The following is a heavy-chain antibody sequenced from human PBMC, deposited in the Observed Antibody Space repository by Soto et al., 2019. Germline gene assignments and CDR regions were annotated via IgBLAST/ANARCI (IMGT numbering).Heavy chain of an antibody. Sequence: ASVKVSCKASGGTFSSYAISWVRQAPGQGLEWVGGIIPIFGTANYAQKFQGRVTITADKSTSTAYMELSSLRSEDTAVYYCARVPLTPPGIAAAEEAVNYYYYGMDVWGQGTRVTVSS. D-gene: IGHD6-13*01. CDR2: IIPIFGTA. CDR1: GGTFSSYA. CDR3: ARVPLTPPGIAAAEEAVNYYYYGMDV. V-gene: IGHV1-69*06. J-gene: IGHJ6*02.